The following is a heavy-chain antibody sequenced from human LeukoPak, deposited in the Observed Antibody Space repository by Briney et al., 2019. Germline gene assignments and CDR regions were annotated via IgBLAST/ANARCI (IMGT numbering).Heavy chain of an antibody. CDR3: ARRPSGSGRFDS. D-gene: IGHD3-10*01. V-gene: IGHV4-59*08. J-gene: IGHJ4*02. CDR2: FYYSGST. Sequence: PSETLSLTCTVSGGXISSYYCSWIRQPPGKGLEWIGYFYYSGSTNYNPSLKSRVTISVDTSKNQFSLKLSSVTAADTAVYYCARRPSGSGRFDSWGQGTLVTVSS. CDR1: GGXISSYY.